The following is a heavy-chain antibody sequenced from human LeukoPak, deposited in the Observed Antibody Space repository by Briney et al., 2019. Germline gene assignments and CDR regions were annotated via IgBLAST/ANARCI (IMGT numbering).Heavy chain of an antibody. CDR3: AKRNTMVRGGPCFDY. V-gene: IGHV3-23*01. CDR1: GFTFSNYA. D-gene: IGHD3-10*01. J-gene: IGHJ4*02. CDR2: IFGAGKNTT. Sequence: GGSLRLSCEASGFTFSNYAMNWVRQAPGKGLEWVSIIFGAGKNTTYYADSVKGRFTVSRDNSKNTLYLQMTSLRPEDTAIYYCAKRNTMVRGGPCFDYWGRGVLVTVSS.